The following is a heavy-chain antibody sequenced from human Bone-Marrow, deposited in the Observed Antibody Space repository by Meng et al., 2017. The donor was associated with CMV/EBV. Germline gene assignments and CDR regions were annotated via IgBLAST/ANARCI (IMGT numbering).Heavy chain of an antibody. CDR2: ISGSGVRT. V-gene: IGHV3-23*01. Sequence: GESLKISCAASGFTFNNFALNWVRQAPGKGLEWVSVISGSGVRTHYAGSVKGRFTISRDNSKGTLYLQMSSLRAEDTAVYYCAKVRSSGLDYGIHFHYWGQGTLVTVSS. J-gene: IGHJ4*02. CDR3: AKVRSSGLDYGIHFHY. D-gene: IGHD3-22*01. CDR1: GFTFNNFA.